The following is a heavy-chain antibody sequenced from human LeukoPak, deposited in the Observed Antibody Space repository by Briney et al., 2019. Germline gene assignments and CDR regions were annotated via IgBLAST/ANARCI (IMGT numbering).Heavy chain of an antibody. CDR2: ISGSGGST. V-gene: IGHV3-23*01. Sequence: GGSLRLSCAASGFTFSSYAMSWVRQAPGKGPEWVSAISGSGGSTYYADSVKGRFTISRDNSKNTLYLQMNSLRAEDTAVYYCAKVGVWGSYRLDYWGQGTLVTVSS. D-gene: IGHD3-16*02. J-gene: IGHJ4*02. CDR3: AKVGVWGSYRLDY. CDR1: GFTFSSYA.